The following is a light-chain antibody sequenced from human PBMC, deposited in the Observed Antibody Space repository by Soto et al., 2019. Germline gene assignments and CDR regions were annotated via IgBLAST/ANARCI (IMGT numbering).Light chain of an antibody. Sequence: QSMLTQPPSVSAAPGQKVTISCSGSSSNIGGNSVSWYQQLPGTAPKLLIYDDDKRPSGIPDRFSGSKSGTSATLGITGFRTGDEADYYCGSWDSSLSAYVFGTGTKV. J-gene: IGLJ1*01. CDR2: DDD. CDR3: GSWDSSLSAYV. V-gene: IGLV1-51*01. CDR1: SSNIGGNS.